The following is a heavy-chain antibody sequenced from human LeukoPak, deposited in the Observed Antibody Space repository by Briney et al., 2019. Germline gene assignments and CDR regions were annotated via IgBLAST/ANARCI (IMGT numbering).Heavy chain of an antibody. D-gene: IGHD1-1*01. CDR1: GFTFSSYW. J-gene: IGHJ4*02. Sequence: GDSLRLSCAVSGFTFSSYWMIWFRQAPGKGLEWVAHINQDGSVKNYVDSVKGRFTISRDNANNFLYLQMNSLRAEDTAVYYCAKDKNWNVCDYWGRGTLVTVPS. CDR3: AKDKNWNVCDY. V-gene: IGHV3-7*01. CDR2: INQDGSVK.